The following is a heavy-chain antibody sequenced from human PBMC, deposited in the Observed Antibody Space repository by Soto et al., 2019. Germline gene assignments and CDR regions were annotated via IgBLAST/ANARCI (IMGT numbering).Heavy chain of an antibody. D-gene: IGHD3-10*01. CDR3: ASGFGGDYFDY. Sequence: SGTLSLTCTVSGGSISSYYWGWIRQPPGKGLEWIGYIYYSGSTNYNPSLKSRVTISVDTSKNQFSLKLSSVTAADTAVYYCASGFGGDYFDYWGQGTLVTAPQ. V-gene: IGHV4-59*01. CDR1: GGSISSYY. J-gene: IGHJ4*02. CDR2: IYYSGST.